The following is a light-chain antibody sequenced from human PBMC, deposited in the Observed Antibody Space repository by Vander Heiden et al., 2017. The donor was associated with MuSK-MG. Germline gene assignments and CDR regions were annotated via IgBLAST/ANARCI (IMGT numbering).Light chain of an antibody. J-gene: IGKJ3*01. CDR1: QNIGSN. Sequence: EIVLTQSPYSHSATPKEKGTIPCRASQNIGSNLHRQQHKPEQSPKVLIKYVSHTRAGVPSRFRGCGSGTYFPLTIMSLEAEDAATYYCQQSSSLPFTFGHGTKVDIK. CDR3: QQSSSLPFT. V-gene: IGKV6-21*01. CDR2: YVS.